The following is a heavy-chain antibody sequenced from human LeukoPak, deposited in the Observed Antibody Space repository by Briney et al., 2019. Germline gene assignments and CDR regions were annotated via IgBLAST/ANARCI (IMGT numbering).Heavy chain of an antibody. CDR2: IYYSGST. CDR3: ARSVYDFWSGYYQPLGDDL. J-gene: IGHJ2*01. Sequence: PSETLSLTCTVSGGSISSGDYYWSWIRQPPGKGLEWIGYIYYSGSTYYNPSLKSRVTISVDTSKNQFSLKLSSVTAADTAVYYCARSVYDFWSGYYQPLGDDLWGRGTLVTVSS. CDR1: GGSISSGDYY. V-gene: IGHV4-30-4*01. D-gene: IGHD3-3*01.